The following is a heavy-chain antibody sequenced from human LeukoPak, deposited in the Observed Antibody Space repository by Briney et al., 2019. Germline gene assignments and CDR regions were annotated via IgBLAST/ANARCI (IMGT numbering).Heavy chain of an antibody. CDR3: ARVRCSGGSCPYYYYYYYMDV. J-gene: IGHJ6*03. CDR1: GGSITSSSYY. D-gene: IGHD2-15*01. CDR2: FYYSGST. V-gene: IGHV4-39*07. Sequence: PSETLSLTCTVSGGSITSSSYYWGWIRQPPGKGLQWIGSFYYSGSTYYNPSLKSRVTIYVDTSKNQFSLKLRFVTAADTAVYYCARVRCSGGSCPYYYYYYYMDVWGKGTTVTVSS.